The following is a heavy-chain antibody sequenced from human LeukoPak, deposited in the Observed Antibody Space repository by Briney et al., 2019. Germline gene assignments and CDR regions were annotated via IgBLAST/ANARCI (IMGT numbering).Heavy chain of an antibody. CDR2: NNHSGST. J-gene: IGHJ6*03. CDR1: GGSLSGYY. CDR3: ARVGPAGLEWLLSPYYYYYYMDV. Sequence: PSETLSLTCAVYGGSLSGYYWSWIPQPPGKGLEWIGENNHSGSTNYNPSLKSRVTISVDTSKNQFSLKLSSVTAADTAVYYCARVGPAGLEWLLSPYYYYYYMDVWGKGTTVTVSS. V-gene: IGHV4-34*01. D-gene: IGHD3-3*01.